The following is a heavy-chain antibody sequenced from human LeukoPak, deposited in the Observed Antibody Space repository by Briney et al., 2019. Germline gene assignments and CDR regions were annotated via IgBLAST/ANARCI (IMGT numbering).Heavy chain of an antibody. CDR3: ARVTRTYMDV. CDR2: IKQDGSEK. Sequence: PGGSLRLSCAASGFTFSNYWMSWVRQAPGKGLEWVANIKQDGSEKYYVDSVKGRFTISRDNAKNSLCLQMNSLRAEDTAVYYCARVTRTYMDVWGKGTTVTVSS. V-gene: IGHV3-7*01. CDR1: GFTFSNYW. J-gene: IGHJ6*03.